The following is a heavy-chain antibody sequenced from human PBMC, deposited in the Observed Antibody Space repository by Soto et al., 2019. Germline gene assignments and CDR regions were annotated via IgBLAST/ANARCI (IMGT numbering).Heavy chain of an antibody. J-gene: IGHJ6*03. D-gene: IGHD4-4*01. CDR1: GFTVSSNY. CDR3: ARAVTLKGSPYYYYMDV. Sequence: GGSLRLSCAASGFTVSSNYMSWVRQAPGKGLEWVSVIYSGGSTYYADSVKGRFTISRDNSKNTLYLQMNSLRAEDTAVYYCARAVTLKGSPYYYYMDVWGKGTTVTVSS. CDR2: IYSGGST. V-gene: IGHV3-66*01.